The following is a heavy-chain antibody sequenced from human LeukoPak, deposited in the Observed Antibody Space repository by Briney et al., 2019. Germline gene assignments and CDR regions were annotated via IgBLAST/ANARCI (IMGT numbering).Heavy chain of an antibody. CDR1: GFTFSSFA. D-gene: IGHD5-24*01. CDR2: MSGSSGKT. V-gene: IGHV3-23*01. Sequence: GGSLRLSCAASGFTFSSFAMSWVRQAPGKGLEGVSGMSGSSGKTYYADSVKGRFTISRDNSKNTLYLQMNNLRAEDTAVYYCAKYKGGLQHKYCLDVWGKGTTVSVSS. J-gene: IGHJ6*03. CDR3: AKYKGGLQHKYCLDV.